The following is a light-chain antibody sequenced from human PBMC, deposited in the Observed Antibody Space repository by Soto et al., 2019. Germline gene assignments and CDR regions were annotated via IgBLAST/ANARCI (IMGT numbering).Light chain of an antibody. CDR2: SND. J-gene: IGLJ3*02. V-gene: IGLV1-44*01. CDR3: ATWDERLNGWV. Sequence: QSVLSQPPSASGTSGQRFTISCSGSRSNIGYNGVKWFQQQDPITTPKLLIYSNDHRPSGVPDRFSGSKSGTSASLAISGLQSGDEAYYYCATWDERLNGWVFGGGTKLTVL. CDR1: RSNIGYNG.